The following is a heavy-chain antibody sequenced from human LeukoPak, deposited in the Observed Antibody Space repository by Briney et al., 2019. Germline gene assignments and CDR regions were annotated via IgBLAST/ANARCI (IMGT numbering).Heavy chain of an antibody. V-gene: IGHV3-21*01. D-gene: IGHD3-9*01. CDR3: ARDDYDILTGYYFDY. J-gene: IGHJ4*02. CDR2: ISSSSSYI. Sequence: TGGSLRLSCAASGFTFGSYSMNWVRQAPGKGLEWVSSISSSSSYIYYADSVKGRFTISRDNAKNSLYLQMNSLRAEDTAVYYCARDDYDILTGYYFDYWGQGTLVTVSS. CDR1: GFTFGSYS.